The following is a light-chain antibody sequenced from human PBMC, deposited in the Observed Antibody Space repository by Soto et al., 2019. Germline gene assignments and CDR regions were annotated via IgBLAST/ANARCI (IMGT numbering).Light chain of an antibody. Sequence: QSALTQPASVSGSPGQSITISCTATSSDVGGYNYVSWYQHHPGKAPKLMIFDVSNRPSGVSNRFSGSKSGNTASLTISGLQPEEEADYYCSSYTTSNTRQIVFGTGTKVTVL. J-gene: IGLJ1*01. V-gene: IGLV2-14*03. CDR3: SSYTTSNTRQIV. CDR2: DVS. CDR1: SSDVGGYNY.